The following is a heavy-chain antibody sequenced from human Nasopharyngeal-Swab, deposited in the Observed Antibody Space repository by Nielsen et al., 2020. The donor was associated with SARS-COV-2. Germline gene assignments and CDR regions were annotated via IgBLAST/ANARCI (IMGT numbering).Heavy chain of an antibody. CDR3: ASPGVGATTFDY. V-gene: IGHV4-39*01. Sequence: WIRQPPGKGLEWFGSIYYSGSTYYNPTLKRRVTISVDTSKNQFSLKMSCVTAADTAVYYCASPGVGATTFDYWGQGTLVTVSS. D-gene: IGHD1-26*01. CDR2: IYYSGST. J-gene: IGHJ4*02.